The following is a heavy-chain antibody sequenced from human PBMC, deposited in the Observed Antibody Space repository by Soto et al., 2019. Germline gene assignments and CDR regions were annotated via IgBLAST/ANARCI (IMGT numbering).Heavy chain of an antibody. Sequence: SVKVSCKASGGTFSSSAISWVRQAPGQGLEWMGGIIPVFGIANYAQKFQGRVSITADESTSTAHMELSSLTSEDTAVYYCAREWENVILVPGLFDPWGQSTLVTVSS. V-gene: IGHV1-69*13. D-gene: IGHD3-22*01. CDR2: IIPVFGIA. J-gene: IGHJ5*02. CDR1: GGTFSSSA. CDR3: AREWENVILVPGLFDP.